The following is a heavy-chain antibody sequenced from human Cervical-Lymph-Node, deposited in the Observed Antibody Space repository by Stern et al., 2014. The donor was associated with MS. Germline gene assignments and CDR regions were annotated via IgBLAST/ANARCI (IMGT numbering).Heavy chain of an antibody. V-gene: IGHV3-30-3*01. Sequence: DQLVESGGGVVQPGRSLRLSCVASGFTFRNYAMYWVRQAPGKGLEWVAVTSDDGDKNYYADSVRGRFTVSRNNSKNTLYLQISSLRPDDTATYYCARSAHSDYWGQGSLVIVSS. CDR1: GFTFRNYA. J-gene: IGHJ4*02. CDR3: ARSAHSDY. D-gene: IGHD3-3*02. CDR2: TSDDGDKN.